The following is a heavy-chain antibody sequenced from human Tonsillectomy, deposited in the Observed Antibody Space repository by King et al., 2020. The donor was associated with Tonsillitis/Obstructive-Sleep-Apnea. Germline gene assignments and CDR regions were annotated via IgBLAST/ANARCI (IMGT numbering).Heavy chain of an antibody. CDR1: GYTFTNYA. CDR2: INPGTGNT. J-gene: IGHJ4*02. CDR3: ARDRNYFDF. Sequence: QLVQSGAEVKKPGASVKVSCKASGYTFTNYAMHWVRQAPGPSLEWLGWINPGTGNTKYSQNFQGRVAITRDTSASTAYMELSSLRSEDTAIYYCARDRNYFDFWGQGTLVTVSS. V-gene: IGHV1-3*01.